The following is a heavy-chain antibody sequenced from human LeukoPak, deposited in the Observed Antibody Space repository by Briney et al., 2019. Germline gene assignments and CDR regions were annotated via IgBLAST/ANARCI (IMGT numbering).Heavy chain of an antibody. Sequence: ASVKVSCKSSVYTFTSYDINWVRQAPGQGLEWMGWMNRNSGNTGYAQTFQGRVTMTRNTSISTAYMELSSLRSEDTAVYYCARVSAGWLQSLGYWGQGTLVTVSS. CDR3: ARVSAGWLQSLGY. D-gene: IGHD5-24*01. CDR2: MNRNSGNT. J-gene: IGHJ4*02. CDR1: VYTFTSYD. V-gene: IGHV1-8*01.